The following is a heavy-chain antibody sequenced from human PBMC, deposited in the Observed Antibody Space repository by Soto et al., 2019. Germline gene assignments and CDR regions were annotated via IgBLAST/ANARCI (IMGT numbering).Heavy chain of an antibody. J-gene: IGHJ4*02. Sequence: VASVKVSCKASGYTFYSYDITWVRQAPGQGLEWTGTISAYNDNTNLPQTLQGRVTMTIDKSTATAYMELKNLTSDDTAVYYCARARATVTTERALGYWGQGTLVTVSS. V-gene: IGHV1-18*01. CDR1: GYTFYSYD. CDR2: ISAYNDNT. CDR3: ARARATVTTERALGY. D-gene: IGHD4-17*01.